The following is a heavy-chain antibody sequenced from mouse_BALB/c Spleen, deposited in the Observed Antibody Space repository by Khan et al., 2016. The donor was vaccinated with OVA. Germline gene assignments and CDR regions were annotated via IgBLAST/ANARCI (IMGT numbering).Heavy chain of an antibody. CDR1: GYSITSDCA. V-gene: IGHV3-2*02. J-gene: IGHJ2*01. CDR3: ARSVTITTVVATDFDC. CDR2: ISYSGRT. Sequence: EVQLQESGPGLVKPSQSLSLTCTVTGYSITSDCAWNWIRQFPGNKLEWMGYISYSGRTSYNPSLKSRISITRDTSKTQFFLQLNSVTTEDTATYYCARSVTITTVVATDFDCWGQGTTLTVSS. D-gene: IGHD1-1*01.